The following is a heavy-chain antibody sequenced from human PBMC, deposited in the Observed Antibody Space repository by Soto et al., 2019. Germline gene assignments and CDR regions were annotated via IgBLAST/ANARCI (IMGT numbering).Heavy chain of an antibody. Sequence: RSPRQEKKKGLDLVSDISGSGGNTYYADSVKGRFTISRDNYKKTLYLQMNSLRAEDTAVYYCAKVSGSHSNNDWGQLGPWGQGTLVTVSS. CDR2: ISGSGGNT. CDR3: AKVSGSHSNNDWGQLGP. D-gene: IGHD4-4*01. V-gene: IGHV3-23*01. J-gene: IGHJ5*02.